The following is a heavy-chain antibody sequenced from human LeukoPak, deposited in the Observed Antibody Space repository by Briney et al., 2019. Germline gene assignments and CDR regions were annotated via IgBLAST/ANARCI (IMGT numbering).Heavy chain of an antibody. CDR2: ISGSGGST. V-gene: IGHV3-23*01. CDR3: AKEDFTVTTRFFEY. CDR1: GFTFSSYW. J-gene: IGHJ4*02. D-gene: IGHD4-11*01. Sequence: TGGSLRLSCAASGFTFSSYWMHWVRQAPGKGLEWVSAISGSGGSTYYADSVKGRFTISRDKSKNTLYLQMNSLRAEDTALYYCAKEDFTVTTRFFEYWGQGTLVTVSS.